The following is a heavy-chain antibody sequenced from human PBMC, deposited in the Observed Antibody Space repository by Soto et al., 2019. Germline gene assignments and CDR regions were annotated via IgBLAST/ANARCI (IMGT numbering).Heavy chain of an antibody. J-gene: IGHJ4*02. CDR3: ARTRGYSSSSSFDY. CDR2: ISSSGGST. D-gene: IGHD6-13*01. V-gene: IGHV3-23*01. Sequence: PGGSLRLSCAASGFTFSSYAMSWVRQAPGKGLEWVSAISSSGGSTYYADSVKGRFTISRDNSKNTLYLQMNSLRAEDTAVYYCARTRGYSSSSSFDYWGQGTLVTVSS. CDR1: GFTFSSYA.